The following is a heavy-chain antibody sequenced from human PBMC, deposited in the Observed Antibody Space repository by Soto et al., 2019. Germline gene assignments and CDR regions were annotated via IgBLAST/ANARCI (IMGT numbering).Heavy chain of an antibody. CDR3: AKNMDFWSGYIQSRAVYVIDV. CDR2: IYHSGST. V-gene: IGHV4-4*02. D-gene: IGHD3-3*01. CDR1: GGSISSSNW. Sequence: QVQLQESGPGLVKPSGTLSLTCAVSGGSISSSNWWSWVRQPPGKGLEWIGEIYHSGSTNYNPSLKSRVTISVDKSKNQFSLKLSSVTAADTAVYYCAKNMDFWSGYIQSRAVYVIDVWGQGTTVIVSS. J-gene: IGHJ6*02.